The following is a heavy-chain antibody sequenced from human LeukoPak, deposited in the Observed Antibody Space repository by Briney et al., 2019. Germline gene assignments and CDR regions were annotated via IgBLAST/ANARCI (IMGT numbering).Heavy chain of an antibody. V-gene: IGHV3-74*01. J-gene: IGHJ4*02. D-gene: IGHD2-15*01. CDR2: INSDGSST. CDR1: AFTFSSYW. Sequence: GGSLRLSCAASAFTFSSYWMHWVRQAPGKGLVWVSRINSDGSSTYYADSVKGRFTISRDNSKNTLYLQMNSLRVEDTAVYYCAKDWDMAPGYWGQGTLVTVSS. CDR3: AKDWDMAPGY.